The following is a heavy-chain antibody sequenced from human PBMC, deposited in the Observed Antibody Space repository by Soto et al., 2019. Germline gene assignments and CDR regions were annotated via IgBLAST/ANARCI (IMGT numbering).Heavy chain of an antibody. CDR1: GFSISGYW. D-gene: IGHD3-10*01. V-gene: IGHV3-74*01. CDR3: ARGIKNIYAVDV. J-gene: IGHJ6*02. CDR2: INSDGSTT. Sequence: GGSLRLSCVASGFSISGYWMHWVRQAPGKGLVWVSRINSDGSTTNYADSVKGQFTLSRDNAESTVYLRMNSLRAEDTAVYYCARGIKNIYAVDVWGQGTTVTVSS.